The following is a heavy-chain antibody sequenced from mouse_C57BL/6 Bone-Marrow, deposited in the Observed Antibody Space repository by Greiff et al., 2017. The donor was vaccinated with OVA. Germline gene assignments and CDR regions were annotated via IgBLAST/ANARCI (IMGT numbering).Heavy chain of an antibody. CDR2: IDPSDSYP. Sequence: QVQLQQPGAELVMPGASVKLSCKASGYTFTSYWMHWVKQRPGQGLEWIGEIDPSDSYPNYNQKFKGKSTLTVDKSSSTAYMQLSSLTSEDSAVYYCARGYSDYWGQGTTLTVTS. V-gene: IGHV1-69*01. CDR3: ARGYSDY. J-gene: IGHJ2*01. D-gene: IGHD1-2*01. CDR1: GYTFTSYW.